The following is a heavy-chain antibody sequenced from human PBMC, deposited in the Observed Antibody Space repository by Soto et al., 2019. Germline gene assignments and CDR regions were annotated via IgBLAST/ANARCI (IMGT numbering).Heavy chain of an antibody. CDR2: LYNAGST. D-gene: IGHD2-21*02. Sequence: SETLSLTCTVSGGSISRYYWSWIRQPPGKGLEWIGYLYNAGSTIYNPSLKSRVTISVDMSQNQFSLNLNYVTAADTAVYYCARDLWGYCGTDCYPLDVWGQGTTVTVYS. CDR3: ARDLWGYCGTDCYPLDV. CDR1: GGSISRYY. V-gene: IGHV4-59*01. J-gene: IGHJ6*02.